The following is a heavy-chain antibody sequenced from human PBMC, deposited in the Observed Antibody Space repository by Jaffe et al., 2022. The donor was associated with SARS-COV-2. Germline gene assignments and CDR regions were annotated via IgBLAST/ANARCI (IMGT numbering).Heavy chain of an antibody. J-gene: IGHJ4*02. CDR3: ARGVVVAATRGMVYFDS. CDR2: IYHSGST. D-gene: IGHD2-15*01. Sequence: QVQLQESGPGLVKPSETLSLICSVSGYSISSGYYWGWIRQTPGKGLEWIGSIYHSGSTYYNPSLKSRVSISVYTSENQFSLKLSSVTATDTGVYYCARGVVVAATRGMVYFDSWGQGTLVTVSS. V-gene: IGHV4-38-2*02. CDR1: GYSISSGYY.